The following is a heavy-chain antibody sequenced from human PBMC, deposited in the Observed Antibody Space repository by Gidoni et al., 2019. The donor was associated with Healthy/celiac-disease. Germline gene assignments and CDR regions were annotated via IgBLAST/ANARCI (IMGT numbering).Heavy chain of an antibody. J-gene: IGHJ4*02. CDR1: GCTFSSYG. CDR3: ARDGGSYYGYFDY. Sequence: QVQLVESGGGVGQPGRSLRLSCAASGCTFSSYGMHWVRQAPGKGLEWVAVIWYDGSTKSYAVSVKGRFTISRDNSKNTLYLQMNSLRAEDTAVYYCARDGGSYYGYFDYWGQGTLVTVSS. V-gene: IGHV3-33*01. CDR2: IWYDGSTK. D-gene: IGHD1-26*01.